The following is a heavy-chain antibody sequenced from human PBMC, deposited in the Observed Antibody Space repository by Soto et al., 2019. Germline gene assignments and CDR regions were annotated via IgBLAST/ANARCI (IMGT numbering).Heavy chain of an antibody. CDR2: IIPIFGTS. J-gene: IGHJ5*02. D-gene: IGHD6-19*01. CDR3: ALETRSSELEP. CDR1: GGTFSSND. Sequence: QVQLVQSGAEVTKPASSVKVSCKASGGTFSSNDVSWVRQAPGQGLEWMGGIIPIFGTSNYAQKFQGRVTITADETTSTAYMELSSMRSEDTAAYYCALETRSSELEPWGQGTLVTVSS. V-gene: IGHV1-69*12.